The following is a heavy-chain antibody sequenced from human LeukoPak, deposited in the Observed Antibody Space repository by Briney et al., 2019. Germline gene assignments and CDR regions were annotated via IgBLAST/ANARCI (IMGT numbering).Heavy chain of an antibody. CDR1: GDSVSSNSAA. CDR3: ARRRIGVIAVAGIRYYYYMDV. D-gene: IGHD6-19*01. CDR2: TYYRSKWYI. Sequence: SQTLSLTCAISGDSVSSNSAAWYWIRQSPSRGLEWLGRTYYRSKWYIDYALSVKSRITINPDTSKNQFSLKLSSVTAADTAVYYCARRRIGVIAVAGIRYYYYMDVWGKGTTVTVSS. J-gene: IGHJ6*03. V-gene: IGHV6-1*01.